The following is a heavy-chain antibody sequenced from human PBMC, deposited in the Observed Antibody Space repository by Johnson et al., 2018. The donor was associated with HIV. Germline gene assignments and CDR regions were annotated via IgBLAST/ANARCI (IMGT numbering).Heavy chain of an antibody. CDR2: INGGDTNT. V-gene: IGHV3-23*04. CDR1: GFSFSSFA. D-gene: IGHD3-10*01. J-gene: IGHJ3*02. CDR3: AKDVAYYYGSGSLIDAFDI. Sequence: VQLVESGGDLVQPGGSLRLSCAASGFSFSSFAMSWVRQAPGKGLEWVSGINGGDTNTHYADPVKGRFTISRDNHNNTLYLQMNSLRAEDTAVYYCAKDVAYYYGSGSLIDAFDIWGQGTMVTVSS.